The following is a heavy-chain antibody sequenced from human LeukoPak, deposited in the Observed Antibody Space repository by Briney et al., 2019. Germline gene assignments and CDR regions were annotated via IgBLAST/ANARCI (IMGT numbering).Heavy chain of an antibody. D-gene: IGHD2-15*01. CDR2: TNSNTGDP. Sequence: GASVKVSCKASGYTFTSYAMNWERQAPGQGLELMGCTNSNTGDPTYAQGFTGRFVFSLDTSVSTAYLHISSLKAEDTAMYYCVRQYCSETRCNYRTYFDYWGQGSLVTVSS. V-gene: IGHV7-4-1*02. CDR3: VRQYCSETRCNYRTYFDY. J-gene: IGHJ4*02. CDR1: GYTFTSYA.